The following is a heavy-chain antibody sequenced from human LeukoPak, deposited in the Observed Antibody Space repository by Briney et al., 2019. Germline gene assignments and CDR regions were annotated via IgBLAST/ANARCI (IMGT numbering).Heavy chain of an antibody. D-gene: IGHD2-2*02. CDR3: AREGRVYCSSTSCYKEWFDP. Sequence: GASVKVSCKASGYTFTSYGISWVRQAPGQGLEWMGGIIPIFGTANYAQKFQGRVTITADESTSTAYMELSSLRSEDTAVYYCAREGRVYCSSTSCYKEWFDPWGQGTLVTVSS. CDR1: GYTFTSYG. CDR2: IIPIFGTA. V-gene: IGHV1-69*13. J-gene: IGHJ5*02.